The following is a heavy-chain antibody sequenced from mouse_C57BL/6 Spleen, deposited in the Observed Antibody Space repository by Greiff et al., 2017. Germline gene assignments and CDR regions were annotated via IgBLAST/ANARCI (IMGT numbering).Heavy chain of an antibody. CDR1: GYTFTDYY. CDR3: ASKDYGSDWYFDV. D-gene: IGHD1-1*01. CDR2: INPNNGGT. J-gene: IGHJ1*03. Sequence: EVQLQQSGPELVKPGASVKISCKASGYTFTDYYMNWVKQSHGKSLEWIGDINPNNGGTSYNQKFKGKATLTVDKSSSTAYMELRSLTSEDSAVYYCASKDYGSDWYFDVWGTGTTVTVSS. V-gene: IGHV1-26*01.